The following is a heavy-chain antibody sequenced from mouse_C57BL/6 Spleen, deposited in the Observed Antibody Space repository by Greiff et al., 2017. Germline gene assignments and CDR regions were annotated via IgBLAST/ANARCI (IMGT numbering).Heavy chain of an antibody. V-gene: IGHV1-76*01. CDR2: IYPGSGNT. D-gene: IGHD2-2*01. CDR1: GYTFTDYY. J-gene: IGHJ2*01. CDR3: ARWGYDGGAFDY. Sequence: VQLQQSGAELVRPGASVKLSCKASGYTFTDYYINWVKQRPGQGLEWIARIYPGSGNTYYNEKFKGKATLTAEKSSSTAYMQLSSLTSEDSAVYFCARWGYDGGAFDYWGQGTTLTVSS.